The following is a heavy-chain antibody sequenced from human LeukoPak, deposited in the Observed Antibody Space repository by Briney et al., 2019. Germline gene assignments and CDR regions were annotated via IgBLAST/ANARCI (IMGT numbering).Heavy chain of an antibody. CDR3: ARVPRSYYYYYYMDV. V-gene: IGHV4-59*12. J-gene: IGHJ6*03. CDR2: IHYSGST. Sequence: PSETLSLTCTVSGGSISSYYWTWIRQPPGKGLEWIGYIHYSGSTNYNPSLKSRVTMSVDTSKNQFSLKLSSVTAADTAVYYCARVPRSYYYYYYMDVWGKGTTVTVSS. CDR1: GGSISSYY.